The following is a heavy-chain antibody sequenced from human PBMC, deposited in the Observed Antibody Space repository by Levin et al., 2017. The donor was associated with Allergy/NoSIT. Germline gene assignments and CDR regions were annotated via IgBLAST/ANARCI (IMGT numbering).Heavy chain of an antibody. Sequence: PSETLSLTCAVYGGSFSGYYCSWIRQPPGKGLEWIGEINHSGSTNYNPSLKSRVTISLDTSKNQFSLKLSSVTAADTAVYYCARHNSGGYYRYWFFDLWGRGTLVTVSS. CDR1: GGSFSGYY. D-gene: IGHD1-26*01. CDR3: ARHNSGGYYRYWFFDL. CDR2: INHSGST. J-gene: IGHJ2*01. V-gene: IGHV4-34*01.